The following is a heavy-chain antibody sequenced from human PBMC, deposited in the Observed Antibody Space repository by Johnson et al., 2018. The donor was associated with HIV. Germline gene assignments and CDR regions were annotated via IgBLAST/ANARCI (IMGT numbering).Heavy chain of an antibody. CDR3: AKIGLDVFVI. Sequence: QVQLVESGGGVVQPGGSLRLSCAASGFTFRSFDIHWVRQAPGKGPEWVALVRFDGTKEYYADSVKGRFTVSRDNSKNTLYLQMNSLRVEDTAVYSCAKIGLDVFVIWGQGTMVTVSS. CDR2: VRFDGTKE. CDR1: GFTFRSFD. J-gene: IGHJ3*02. V-gene: IGHV3-30*02.